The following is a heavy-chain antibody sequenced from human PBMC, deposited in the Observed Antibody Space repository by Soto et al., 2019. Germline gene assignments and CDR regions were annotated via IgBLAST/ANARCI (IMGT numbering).Heavy chain of an antibody. J-gene: IGHJ6*02. Sequence: SETLSLTCTVSGGSISSVSYYWSWSRQHPGKGLEWIGYIYYSGSTYYNPSLKSRVTISVNTSKNKFSRLRTSGTGWDTALHXCGTTPRTLFAVGTGVGGMDVGGQCITVTVSS. D-gene: IGHD3-3*01. CDR1: GGSISSVSYY. CDR2: IYYSGST. V-gene: IGHV4-31*03. CDR3: GTTPRTLFAVGTGVGGMDV.